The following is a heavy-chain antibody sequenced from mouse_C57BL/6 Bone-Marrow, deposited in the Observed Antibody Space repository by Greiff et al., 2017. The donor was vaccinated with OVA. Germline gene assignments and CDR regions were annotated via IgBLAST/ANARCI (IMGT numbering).Heavy chain of an antibody. CDR3: ERGGYYGSSYEEFDY. CDR2: IYPGDGDT. J-gene: IGHJ2*01. D-gene: IGHD1-1*01. Sequence: QVQLMESGPELVKPGASVKISCKASGFAFSSSWMNWVKQRPGKGLEWIGRIYPGDGDTNYNGKFKGKATLTAYKSSCTAYRQLSSLTSEDAEVYVCERGGYYGSSYEEFDYWGQGTTLTVSS. CDR1: GFAFSSSW. V-gene: IGHV1-82*01.